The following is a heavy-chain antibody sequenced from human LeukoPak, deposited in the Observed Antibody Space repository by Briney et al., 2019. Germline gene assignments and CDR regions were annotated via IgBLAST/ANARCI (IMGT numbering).Heavy chain of an antibody. CDR2: ISGSGGST. V-gene: IGHV3-23*01. CDR1: GFTFSSYA. Sequence: GGSLRLSCAAYGFTFSSYAMSWVRQAPGKGMEWVSAISGSGGSTYYADSVKGRFTISRDNSKNTLYLQMNSLRAEDTAVYYCAKEGYSYGKFDYWGQGTLVTVSS. J-gene: IGHJ4*02. CDR3: AKEGYSYGKFDY. D-gene: IGHD5-18*01.